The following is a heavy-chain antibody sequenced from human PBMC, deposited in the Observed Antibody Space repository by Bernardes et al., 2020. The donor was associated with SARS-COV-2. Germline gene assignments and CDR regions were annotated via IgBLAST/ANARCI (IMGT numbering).Heavy chain of an antibody. D-gene: IGHD3-10*01. CDR1: GGSISRSTYY. J-gene: IGHJ5*02. CDR3: ARDTAAFGWFDP. CDR2: VYYSGGT. V-gene: IGHV4-61*01. Sequence: SETLSLTCTVSGGSISRSTYYWSWLRQPPGRGLEWIGYVYYSGGTNYNPSLQSRVTISADTSKNQFSLKLSSVTAADTAVYYCARDTAAFGWFDPWGQGTLVTVSS.